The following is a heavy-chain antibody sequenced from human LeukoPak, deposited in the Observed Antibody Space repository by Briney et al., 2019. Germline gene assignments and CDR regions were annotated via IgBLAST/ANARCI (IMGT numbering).Heavy chain of an antibody. CDR2: IYYSGST. CDR3: ATGAMVRGVNYFDY. J-gene: IGHJ4*02. V-gene: IGHV4-39*07. D-gene: IGHD3-10*01. Sequence: SETLSLTCIVSGASISSSTYYWGWIRQPPGKGLEWIGSIYYSGSTYYYPSLKSRVAISVDTSKNQFSLKLSSVTAADTAVYYCATGAMVRGVNYFDYWGQGTLVTVSS. CDR1: GASISSSTYY.